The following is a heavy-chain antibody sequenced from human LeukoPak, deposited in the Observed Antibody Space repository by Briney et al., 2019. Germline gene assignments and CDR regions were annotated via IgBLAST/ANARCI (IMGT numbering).Heavy chain of an antibody. V-gene: IGHV4-34*01. CDR2: INHSGST. J-gene: IGHJ6*03. CDR1: GGSISSYY. D-gene: IGHD4-23*01. Sequence: PSETLSLTCTVSGGSISSYYWSWIRQPPGKGLEWIGEINHSGSTNYNPSLKSRVTKSVDTSKNQFSLKLSSVTAADTAVYYCARGHDYGGNTLGWYYYYYMDVWGKGTTVTVSS. CDR3: ARGHDYGGNTLGWYYYYYMDV.